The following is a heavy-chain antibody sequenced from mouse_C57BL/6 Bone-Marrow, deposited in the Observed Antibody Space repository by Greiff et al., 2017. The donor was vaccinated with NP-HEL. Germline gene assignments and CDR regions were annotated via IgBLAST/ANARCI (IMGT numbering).Heavy chain of an antibody. V-gene: IGHV1-19*01. J-gene: IGHJ2*01. CDR2: VNPYNGGT. CDR1: GYTFTDYY. D-gene: IGHD1-2*01. Sequence: EVQLQQSGPVLVKPGASVKMSCKASGYTFTDYYMNWVKQSHGKSLEWIGVVNPYNGGTSYNQKFKGKATLTVDKSSSTAYMELNSLTSEDSAVYYCARSVLRFFPLFDYWGQGTTLTVSS. CDR3: ARSVLRFFPLFDY.